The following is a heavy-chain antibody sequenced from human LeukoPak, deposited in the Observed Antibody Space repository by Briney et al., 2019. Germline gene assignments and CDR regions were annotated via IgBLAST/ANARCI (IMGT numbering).Heavy chain of an antibody. V-gene: IGHV3-30*04. CDR2: ISYDGSNK. J-gene: IGHJ5*02. D-gene: IGHD2-15*01. CDR3: ARGADGVSSNSRGWFDP. CDR1: GFTFSSYA. Sequence: GRSLRLSCAASGFTFSSYAMHWVRQAPGKGLEWVAVISYDGSNKYYADSVKGRFTISRDNSKNTLYLQMNSLGAEDTAVYSCARGADGVSSNSRGWFDPWGQGTLVTVSS.